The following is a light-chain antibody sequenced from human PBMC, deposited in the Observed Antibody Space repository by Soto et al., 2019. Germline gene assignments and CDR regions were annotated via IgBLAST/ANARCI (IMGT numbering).Light chain of an antibody. CDR2: YDD. CDR3: AAWDDSFNGPV. Sequence: QSVLTQPPSVSEAPRQRVTISCSGSSSNIGNNAVNLYQQLPGKAPKLLIYYDDLLPSGVSDRFSGYKSGTSASLAISGLQSEDEADYCCAAWDDSFNGPVFGGGTKLTVL. V-gene: IGLV1-36*01. CDR1: SSNIGNNA. J-gene: IGLJ2*01.